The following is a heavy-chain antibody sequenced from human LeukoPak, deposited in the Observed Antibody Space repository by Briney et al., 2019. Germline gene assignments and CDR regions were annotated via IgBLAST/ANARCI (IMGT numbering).Heavy chain of an antibody. V-gene: IGHV3-7*05. Sequence: GGSLRLSCAASGFNPSDNWMSWVRQAPGKGLEWVANIKEDGSEKYYVDSVKGRFTISRDNAKNSLYLQMNGLRAEDTAVYYCARVTGPGLLFGYWGQGTLVTVSS. CDR3: ARVTGPGLLFGY. J-gene: IGHJ4*02. CDR2: IKEDGSEK. CDR1: GFNPSDNW. D-gene: IGHD2-15*01.